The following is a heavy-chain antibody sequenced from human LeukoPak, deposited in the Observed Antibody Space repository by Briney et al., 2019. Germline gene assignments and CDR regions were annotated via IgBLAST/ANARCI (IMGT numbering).Heavy chain of an antibody. CDR3: ARAQYLNGYGDYVWFDP. CDR1: GGTFSSYA. CDR2: IIPIFGIA. V-gene: IGHV1-69*04. J-gene: IGHJ5*02. D-gene: IGHD4-17*01. Sequence: VASVKVSCKASGGTFSSYAISWVRQAPGQGLEWMGRIIPIFGIANYAQKFQGRVTITADKSTSTAYMELSSLRSEDTAVYYCARAQYLNGYGDYVWFDPWGQGTLVTVSS.